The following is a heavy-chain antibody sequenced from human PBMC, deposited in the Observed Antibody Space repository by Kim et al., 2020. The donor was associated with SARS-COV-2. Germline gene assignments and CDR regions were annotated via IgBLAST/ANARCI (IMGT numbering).Heavy chain of an antibody. CDR1: GYTFTSYG. D-gene: IGHD3-9*01. Sequence: ASVKVSCKASGYTFTSYGISWVRQAPGQGLEWMGWISAYNGNTNYAQKLQGRVTMTTDTSTSTAYMELRSLRSDDTAVYYWVRDRWPNDSYYYGMDVWGQGTTVTVSS. CDR2: ISAYNGNT. J-gene: IGHJ6*02. CDR3: VRDRWPNDSYYYGMDV. V-gene: IGHV1-18*01.